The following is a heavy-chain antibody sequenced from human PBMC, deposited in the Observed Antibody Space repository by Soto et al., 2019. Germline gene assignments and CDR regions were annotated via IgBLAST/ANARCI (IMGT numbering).Heavy chain of an antibody. Sequence: ASVKVSCKASGYTFTSYGISWVRQAPGQGLEWMGWISAYNGKTNYAQKLQGRVNMTTDTSTSTAYMELRSLRSDDTAVYYCARDSSSWQIGWFDPWGQGTLVTVSS. CDR2: ISAYNGKT. D-gene: IGHD6-13*01. J-gene: IGHJ5*02. CDR3: ARDSSSWQIGWFDP. V-gene: IGHV1-18*01. CDR1: GYTFTSYG.